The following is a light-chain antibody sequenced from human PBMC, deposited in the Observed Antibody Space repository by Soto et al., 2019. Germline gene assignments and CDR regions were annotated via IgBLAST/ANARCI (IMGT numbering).Light chain of an antibody. J-gene: IGKJ2*01. CDR3: QQLKTYPYT. CDR2: SAS. CDR1: QDINKF. Sequence: IQLTQSPSPLSASVGDRVTITCRASQDINKFLAWFQQNPGKAPKLLVYSASTLQSAVPSRFSGSGSGTDFALTISSLQPEDFATYYCQQLKTYPYTFGQGTKTGDQT. V-gene: IGKV1-9*01.